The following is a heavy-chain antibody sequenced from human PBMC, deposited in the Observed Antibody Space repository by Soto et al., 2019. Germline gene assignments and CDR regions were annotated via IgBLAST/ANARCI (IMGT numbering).Heavy chain of an antibody. CDR1: GDSVSSISAS. Sequence: QVQLQQSGPGLVEPSQTLSLTCAISGDSVSSISASWNWIRQSPSRGLEWLGRTYYRSKWTNDYAVSVKSRITINPDTSKNQFSLQLSSVTPEDTAMYYCVRGYSSSFDYWGQGTLVTVSS. CDR3: VRGYSSSFDY. J-gene: IGHJ4*02. V-gene: IGHV6-1*01. D-gene: IGHD2-15*01. CDR2: TYYRSKWTN.